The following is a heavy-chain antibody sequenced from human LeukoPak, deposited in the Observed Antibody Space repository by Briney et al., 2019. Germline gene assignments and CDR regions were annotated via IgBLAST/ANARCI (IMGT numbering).Heavy chain of an antibody. CDR2: IYWDDDK. V-gene: IGHV2-5*02. J-gene: IGHJ3*02. D-gene: IGHD1-26*01. CDR3: ARADPKIVGATPGAFDI. CDR1: GFSLSTSGVG. Sequence: SGPTLVNPTQTLTLTCTFSGFSLSTSGVGVGWIRQPPGKALEWLALIYWDDDKRYSPSLKSRLTITKDTSKNQVVLTMTNMDPVDTPTYYCARADPKIVGATPGAFDIWGQGTMVTVSS.